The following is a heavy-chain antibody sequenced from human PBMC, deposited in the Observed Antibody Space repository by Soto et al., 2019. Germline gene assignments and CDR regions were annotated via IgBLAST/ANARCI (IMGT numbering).Heavy chain of an antibody. CDR2: IYWDNDK. V-gene: IGHV2-5*02. Sequence: QITLKESGPTLVKPTQTLTLTCTFSGFSLRTSGVGVGWIRQPPGKTLEWLALIYWDNDKRYSPSLKSRLTITNDTSENQVVLTRTNMDPVDTAKYYCAQSRCGGDCLQSYPSHYYYGVDVWGQGTTVTVS. J-gene: IGHJ6*02. D-gene: IGHD2-21*02. CDR1: GFSLRTSGVG. CDR3: AQSRCGGDCLQSYPSHYYYGVDV.